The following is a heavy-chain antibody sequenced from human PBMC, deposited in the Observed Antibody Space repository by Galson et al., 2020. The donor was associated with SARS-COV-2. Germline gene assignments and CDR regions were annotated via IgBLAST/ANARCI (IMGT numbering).Heavy chain of an antibody. V-gene: IGHV3-33*01. J-gene: IGHJ4*02. Sequence: GESLKISCAASGFIFSSYGMHWVRQAPGKGLEWVAVIWYDGSKKYYADSVKGRFTISRDNSKNTLDLQMNSLRAEDTAVYYCARDAVGATIDFDYWGQGTPVTVSS. CDR1: GFIFSSYG. CDR3: ARDAVGATIDFDY. D-gene: IGHD1-26*01. CDR2: IWYDGSKK.